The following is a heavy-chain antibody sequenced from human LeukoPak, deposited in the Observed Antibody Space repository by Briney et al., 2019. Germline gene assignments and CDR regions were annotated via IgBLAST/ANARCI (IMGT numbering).Heavy chain of an antibody. V-gene: IGHV4-34*01. CDR3: ARYCSRTSCLDY. D-gene: IGHD2-2*01. J-gene: IGHJ4*02. CDR2: INHSGST. CDR1: GGSFSGYY. Sequence: SETLSLTCAVYGGSFSGYYWSWIRQPPGKGLEWIGEINHSGSTNYNPSLKSRVTISVDTSKNQFPLRLSSVTAADTAVYYCARYCSRTSCLDYWGQGTLVTVSS.